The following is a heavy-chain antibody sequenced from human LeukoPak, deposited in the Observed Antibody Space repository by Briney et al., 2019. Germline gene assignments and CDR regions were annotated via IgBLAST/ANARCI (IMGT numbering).Heavy chain of an antibody. J-gene: IGHJ4*02. CDR3: ARGRRLGVPAAMALRAFDY. V-gene: IGHV4-34*01. CDR2: INHSGGT. D-gene: IGHD2-2*01. CDR1: GGSFSGYY. Sequence: SSETLSLTCAVYGGSFSGYYWSWIRQPPGKGLGWIGEINHSGGTNYNPSLKSRVTISVDTSKNQFSLKLSSVTAADTAVYYCARGRRLGVPAAMALRAFDYWGQGTLVTVSS.